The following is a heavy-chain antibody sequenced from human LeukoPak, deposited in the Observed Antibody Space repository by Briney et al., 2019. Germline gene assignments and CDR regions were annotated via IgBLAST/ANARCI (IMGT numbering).Heavy chain of an antibody. V-gene: IGHV4-59*01. J-gene: IGHJ4*02. CDR1: GGSISGYY. CDR2: IYYSGIT. CDR3: VRGPLWRSGWSLGDY. D-gene: IGHD6-19*01. Sequence: SETLSLTCTVSGGSISGYYWTWIRQPPGKGLEWIGYIYYSGITSYNPSLKSRATISVDTSKNQFSLKLSSVTAADTAVYYCVRGPLWRSGWSLGDYWGQGTLVTVSS.